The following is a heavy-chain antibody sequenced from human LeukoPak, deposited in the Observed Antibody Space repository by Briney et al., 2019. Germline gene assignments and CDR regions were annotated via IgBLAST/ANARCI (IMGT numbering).Heavy chain of an antibody. CDR1: GGSISGYY. Sequence: PSETLSLTCTVSGGSISGYYWSWIRQPPGEGLEWIGHIYYTGSTSYNPSLKSRVTISVDTSKNQFSLKLSYVNAADTAVYYCARYISSGLDYWGQGTLVTVSS. CDR3: ARYISSGLDY. CDR2: IYYTGST. D-gene: IGHD6-6*01. J-gene: IGHJ4*02. V-gene: IGHV4-59*08.